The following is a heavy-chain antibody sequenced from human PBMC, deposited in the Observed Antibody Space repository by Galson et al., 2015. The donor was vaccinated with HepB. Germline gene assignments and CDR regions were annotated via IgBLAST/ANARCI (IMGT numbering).Heavy chain of an antibody. J-gene: IGHJ2*01. CDR3: ARGVYCTNGVCYSGEYFDL. D-gene: IGHD2-8*01. V-gene: IGHV1-69*02. Sequence: SVKVSCKASGGTFSSYTISWVRQAPGQGLEWMGRIIPILGIANYAQKFQGRVTITADKSTSTAYMELSSLRSEDTAVYYCARGVYCTNGVCYSGEYFDLWGRGTLVTVSS. CDR1: GGTFSSYT. CDR2: IIPILGIA.